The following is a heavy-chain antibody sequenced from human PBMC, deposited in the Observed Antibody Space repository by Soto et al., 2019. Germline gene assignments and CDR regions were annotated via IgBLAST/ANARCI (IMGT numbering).Heavy chain of an antibody. J-gene: IGHJ5*02. CDR2: INHSGST. CDR3: ARGWGRDGYRT. CDR1: GGSFSGYY. V-gene: IGHV4-34*01. Sequence: QVQLQQWGAGLLKPSETLSLTCAVYGGSFSGYYWSWIRQPPGKGLEWIGEINHSGSTNYNPSLKSRGTISVDTSKNQFSLKLSSVTAADTAVYYCARGWGRDGYRTWGQGTLVTVSS. D-gene: IGHD3-16*01.